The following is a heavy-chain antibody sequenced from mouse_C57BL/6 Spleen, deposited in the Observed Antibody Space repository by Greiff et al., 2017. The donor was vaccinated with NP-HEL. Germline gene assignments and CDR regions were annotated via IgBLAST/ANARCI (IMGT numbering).Heavy chain of an antibody. CDR1: GFNIKDDY. CDR3: TTGHAMDY. J-gene: IGHJ4*01. CDR2: IDPENGDT. Sequence: EVQLQQSGAELVRPGASVKLSCTASGFNIKDDYMHWVKQRPEQGLEWIGWIDPENGDTEYASKFQGKATITADTSSNTAYLQLSSLTSEDTAVYYCTTGHAMDYWGQGTSVTVSS. V-gene: IGHV14-4*01.